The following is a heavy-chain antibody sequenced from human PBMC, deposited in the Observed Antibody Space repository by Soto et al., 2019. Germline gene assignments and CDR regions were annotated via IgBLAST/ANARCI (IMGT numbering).Heavy chain of an antibody. D-gene: IGHD6-19*01. V-gene: IGHV4-4*07. CDR2: FYYSGIT. J-gene: IGHJ6*02. Sequence: PXGTLYIPVTVCGDSIRDYYCLWMRQPSGKGLDWIGRFYYSGITKSNPSLKSRATMSADTSQNQFSLSLMSVTAAVSAIYFCARMYNSGFYRPEGDYFFYGMDVWGQGTTVTVSS. CDR3: ARMYNSGFYRPEGDYFFYGMDV. CDR1: GDSIRDYY.